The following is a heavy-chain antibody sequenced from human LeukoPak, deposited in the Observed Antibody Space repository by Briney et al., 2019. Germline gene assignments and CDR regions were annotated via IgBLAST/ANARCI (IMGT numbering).Heavy chain of an antibody. Sequence: PSGTLSLTCGVSGGSITQTNYWTWVRQPPGKGLEWIGEVNLQGSTNYNPSLMGRVAISVDKSENHVSLQLTSVTAADTAVYYCARLNIQYDRGIHAFDIWGQGAMVTVSS. D-gene: IGHD3-22*01. CDR3: ARLNIQYDRGIHAFDI. V-gene: IGHV4-4*02. CDR2: VNLQGST. CDR1: GGSITQTNY. J-gene: IGHJ3*02.